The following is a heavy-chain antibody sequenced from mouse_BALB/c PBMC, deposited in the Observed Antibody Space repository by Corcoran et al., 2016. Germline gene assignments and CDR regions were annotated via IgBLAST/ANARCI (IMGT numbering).Heavy chain of an antibody. J-gene: IGHJ4*01. CDR3: ARDGGLRRNYAMDY. D-gene: IGHD2-4*01. CDR2: INPRSGGT. Sequence: EVLLQQSGPELVKPGASVKIPCKASGYRFTDYNMDWVRQSHGKSLEWIGDINPRSGGTIYNQTFKGKATLTVDKSSSTAYMELRSLTSEDSAVYYCARDGGLRRNYAMDYWGQGTSVTVSS. V-gene: IGHV1-18*01. CDR1: GYRFTDYN.